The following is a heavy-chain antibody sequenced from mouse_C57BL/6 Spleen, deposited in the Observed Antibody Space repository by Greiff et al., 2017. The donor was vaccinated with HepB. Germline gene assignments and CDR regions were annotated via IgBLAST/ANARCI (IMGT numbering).Heavy chain of an antibody. Sequence: EVKLMESGGGLVKPGGSLKLSCAASGFTFSDYGMHWVRQAPEKGLEWVAYISSGSSTIYYADTVKGRFTISRDNAKNTLFLQMTSLRSEDTAMYYCATPSYYSNYGNYYAMDYWGQGTSVTVSS. D-gene: IGHD2-5*01. V-gene: IGHV5-17*01. CDR3: ATPSYYSNYGNYYAMDY. CDR1: GFTFSDYG. J-gene: IGHJ4*01. CDR2: ISSGSSTI.